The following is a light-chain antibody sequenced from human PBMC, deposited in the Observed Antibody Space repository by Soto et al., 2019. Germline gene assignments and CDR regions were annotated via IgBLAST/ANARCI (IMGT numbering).Light chain of an antibody. CDR3: QQYNNWPRT. J-gene: IGKJ1*01. CDR2: GAS. CDR1: QSVSSN. Sequence: EIVMTQSPATLSVSPGERATLSCRASQSVSSNLAWYQQKPGQAPRLLIYGASTTATGIPARLSGSRPGTDFTFTISSLQSEAFAVYYCQQYNNWPRTFGQGTKVEIK. V-gene: IGKV3-15*01.